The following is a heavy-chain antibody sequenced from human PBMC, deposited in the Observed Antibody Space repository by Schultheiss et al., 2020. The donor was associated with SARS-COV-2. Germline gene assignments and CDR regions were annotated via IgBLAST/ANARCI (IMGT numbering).Heavy chain of an antibody. V-gene: IGHV4-39*07. CDR3: ARGGLGWGVDY. Sequence: SQTLSLTCTVSGGSISSSSYYWGWIRQPPGKGLEWIGSIYHSGSTYYNPSLKSRVTISVDTSKNQFSLKLSSVTAADTAVYYCARGGLGWGVDYWGQGTLVTVSS. J-gene: IGHJ4*02. CDR2: IYHSGST. D-gene: IGHD3-10*01. CDR1: GGSISSSSYY.